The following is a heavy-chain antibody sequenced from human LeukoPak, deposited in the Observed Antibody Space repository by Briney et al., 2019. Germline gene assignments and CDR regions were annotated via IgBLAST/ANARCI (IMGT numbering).Heavy chain of an antibody. CDR1: GGSISSGGYH. J-gene: IGHJ6*02. CDR3: ARGVTMVRGRNDYYYYGMDV. V-gene: IGHV4-30-2*01. Sequence: SETLSLTCAVSGGSISSGGYHWCWIRQPPGKGLEWIGYSYHSGSTYYNPSLKSRATISVDRSKNQFSLKLSSVTAADTAVYYCARGVTMVRGRNDYYYYGMDVWGQGTTVTVSS. CDR2: SYHSGST. D-gene: IGHD3-10*01.